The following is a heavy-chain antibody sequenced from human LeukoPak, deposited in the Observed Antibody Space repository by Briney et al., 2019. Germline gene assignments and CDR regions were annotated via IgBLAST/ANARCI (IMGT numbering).Heavy chain of an antibody. CDR1: GFTFISYA. J-gene: IGHJ4*02. D-gene: IGHD5-18*01. Sequence: GGSLRLSCAASGFTFISYAMSWVRQAPGKGLEWVSAISGSGGSTYYADSVKGRFTISRDNSKNTLYLQMNSLRAEDTAVYCCAKGGYSYGLGYFDYWGQGTLVTVSS. V-gene: IGHV3-23*01. CDR3: AKGGYSYGLGYFDY. CDR2: ISGSGGST.